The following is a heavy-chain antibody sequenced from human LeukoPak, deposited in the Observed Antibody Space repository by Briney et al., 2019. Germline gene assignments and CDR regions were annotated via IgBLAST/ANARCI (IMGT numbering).Heavy chain of an antibody. J-gene: IGHJ3*02. CDR3: ARAGYDFWSGYYTGAFDI. CDR1: GGTFSSYA. D-gene: IGHD3-3*01. Sequence: ASVKVSCKASGGTFSSYAISWVRQAPGQGLEWMGGIIPIFGTANYAQKFQGRVTITTDESTSTAYMELSSLRSEDTAVYYCARAGYDFWSGYYTGAFDIWGQGTMVTVSS. V-gene: IGHV1-69*05. CDR2: IIPIFGTA.